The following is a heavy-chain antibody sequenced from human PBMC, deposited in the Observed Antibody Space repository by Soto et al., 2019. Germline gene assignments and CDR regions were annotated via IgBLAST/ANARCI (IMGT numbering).Heavy chain of an antibody. J-gene: IGHJ4*02. CDR2: INHSGST. Sequence: QVQLQQWGAGLLKPSETLSLTCAVYGGSFSGYYWTWIRQPPGTGLEWIGEINHSGSTNYNPSLTSRVTISVDTSKNPFSPTLTSVTAAVTAVYYCARDKITGLFDYWGQGTLVTVSS. CDR3: ARDKITGLFDY. D-gene: IGHD2-8*02. V-gene: IGHV4-34*01. CDR1: GGSFSGYY.